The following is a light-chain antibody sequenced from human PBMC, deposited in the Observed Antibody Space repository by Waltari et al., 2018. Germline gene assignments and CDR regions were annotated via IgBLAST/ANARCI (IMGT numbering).Light chain of an antibody. J-gene: IGKJ1*01. CDR3: QMYVRLPAT. CDR2: DAS. CDR1: QSVGRS. V-gene: IGKV3-20*01. Sequence: EIVLTQSPGTLSLSPGERDILSCRASQSVGRSLCWYQQKNGQAPRLLIYDASTRATGIPDRFSGGGSGTDFSLTISRLEPEDFAVYYCQMYVRLPATFGQGTKVEI.